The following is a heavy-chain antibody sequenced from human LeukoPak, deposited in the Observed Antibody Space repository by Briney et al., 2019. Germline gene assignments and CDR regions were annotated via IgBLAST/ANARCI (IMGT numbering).Heavy chain of an antibody. CDR3: ATGASGSWDF. V-gene: IGHV3-7*03. J-gene: IGHJ4*02. D-gene: IGHD6-13*01. CDR2: IGPDGSTK. CDR1: GFTFSRSW. Sequence: PGGSLRLSCAASGFTFSRSWMSWVRQPPGKGLEWVANIGPDGSTKYHMDSVKGRFTISRDNAKDSLYLEMSRLRDDDTAMYYCATGASGSWDFGGQGTLVTVSS.